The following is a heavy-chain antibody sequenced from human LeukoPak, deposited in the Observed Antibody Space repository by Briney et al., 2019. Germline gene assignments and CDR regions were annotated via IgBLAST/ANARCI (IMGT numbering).Heavy chain of an antibody. D-gene: IGHD2-15*01. CDR3: ARDTAVVVAATALSLSWFDP. V-gene: IGHV1-2*02. J-gene: IGHJ5*02. Sequence: ASVKVSCKASGYTLTGYYMHWVRQAPGQGLEWMGWINPNSGGTNYAQKFQGRVTMTRDTSISTACMELSRLRSDDTAVYYCARDTAVVVAATALSLSWFDPWGQGTLVTVSS. CDR2: INPNSGGT. CDR1: GYTLTGYY.